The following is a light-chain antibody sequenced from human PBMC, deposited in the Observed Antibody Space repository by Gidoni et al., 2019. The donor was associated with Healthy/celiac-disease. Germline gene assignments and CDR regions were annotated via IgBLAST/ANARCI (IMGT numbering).Light chain of an antibody. V-gene: IGKV4-1*01. Sequence: DIVMTQSPDSLAVSLGERATINCKSSQSVLYSSNNKNYLAWYQQKPGQPPKLLIYGASTRESGVPDRFSGSGSGTDFTLTISSLQAEDVAVYYCQQYYSTPYSFXQXTKLEIK. CDR3: QQYYSTPYS. CDR1: QSVLYSSNNKNY. CDR2: GAS. J-gene: IGKJ2*03.